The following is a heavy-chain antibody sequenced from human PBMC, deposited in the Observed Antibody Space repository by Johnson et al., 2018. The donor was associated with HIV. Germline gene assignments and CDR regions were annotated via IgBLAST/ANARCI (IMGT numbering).Heavy chain of an antibody. CDR2: IQSKSDGGTT. J-gene: IGHJ3*01. D-gene: IGHD6-13*01. CDR3: ISPERAAAGFLT. CDR1: GFTFSNAW. V-gene: IGHV3-15*01. Sequence: MLLVESGGGLVKPGGSLRLPCAASGFTFSNAWMTWVRQAPGKGLEWVGRIQSKSDGGTTQYAASVRGRFTISRDDSKSIAYLQMNSLKAEDTAVYYCISPERAAAGFLTWGQGAMVTVSS.